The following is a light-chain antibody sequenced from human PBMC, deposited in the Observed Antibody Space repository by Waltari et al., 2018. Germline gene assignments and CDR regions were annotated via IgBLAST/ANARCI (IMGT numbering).Light chain of an antibody. J-gene: IGLJ3*02. V-gene: IGLV1-51*02. Sequence: QSVLTQPPSVSAAPGQKVTIPCSGSSSNIGNNYVSWYQHFPGTAPKLLIYENDKRPSGIPDRFSGSKSGTSATLGITGLQTGDEADYYCGTWDSSLSGEVFGGGTKLTVL. CDR1: SSNIGNNY. CDR3: GTWDSSLSGEV. CDR2: END.